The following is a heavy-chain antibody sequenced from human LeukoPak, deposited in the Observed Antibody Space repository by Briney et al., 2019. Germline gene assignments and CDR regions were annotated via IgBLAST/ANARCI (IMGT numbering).Heavy chain of an antibody. CDR2: IWYDGSNE. Sequence: GGSLRLSCAASGFTFSSYGMHWVRQAPGKGLEWVAVIWYDGSNEEYADSVKGRFTISRDNSKNTLYLQMNTLRPEDTAMYYCARVLGAFGDYWGQGTLVTVSS. V-gene: IGHV3-30*19. D-gene: IGHD3-16*01. CDR1: GFTFSSYG. CDR3: ARVLGAFGDY. J-gene: IGHJ4*02.